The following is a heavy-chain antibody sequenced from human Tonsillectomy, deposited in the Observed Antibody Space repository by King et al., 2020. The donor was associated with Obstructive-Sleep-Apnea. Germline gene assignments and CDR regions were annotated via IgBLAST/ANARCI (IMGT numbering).Heavy chain of an antibody. Sequence: VQLVESGGGLVKPGGSVRLSCAASGFIFSTYTMNWVRQTPGKGLEWVSSISSTSIYIYYADSLKGRFTISRDNAKNALYLQVNSLRVEDTAVYYCTRDSGRRWDFDHWGQGTLVTVSS. V-gene: IGHV3-21*01. D-gene: IGHD5-24*01. J-gene: IGHJ4*02. CDR2: ISSTSIYI. CDR3: TRDSGRRWDFDH. CDR1: GFIFSTYT.